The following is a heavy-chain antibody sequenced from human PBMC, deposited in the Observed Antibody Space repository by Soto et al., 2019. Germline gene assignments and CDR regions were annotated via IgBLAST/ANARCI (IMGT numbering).Heavy chain of an antibody. CDR2: IIPILGIA. D-gene: IGHD5-12*01. CDR1: GGTFSSYT. CDR3: VRDSPIGSTFSGYDGIDY. V-gene: IGHV1-69*04. Sequence: SVKVSCKASGGTFSSYTISWVRQAPGQGLEWMGRIIPILGIANYAQKFQGRVTITADKSTSTAYMELNSLRSEDTAVYYCVRDSPIGSTFSGYDGIDYWGQGTLVTVSS. J-gene: IGHJ4*02.